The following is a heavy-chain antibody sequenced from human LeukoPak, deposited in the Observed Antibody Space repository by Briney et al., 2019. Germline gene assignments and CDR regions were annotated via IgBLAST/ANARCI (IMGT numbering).Heavy chain of an antibody. CDR2: FDPEDGET. D-gene: IGHD3-22*01. Sequence: ASVKVSCKVSGYTLTELSMHWVRQAPGKGLEWMGGFDPEDGETIYAQKFQGRVTMTEDTSTDTAYMELSSLRSEDTAVYYCATAGYYYDSSGYYFIGGNWFDPWGQGTPVTVSS. CDR3: ATAGYYYDSSGYYFIGGNWFDP. V-gene: IGHV1-24*01. J-gene: IGHJ5*02. CDR1: GYTLTELS.